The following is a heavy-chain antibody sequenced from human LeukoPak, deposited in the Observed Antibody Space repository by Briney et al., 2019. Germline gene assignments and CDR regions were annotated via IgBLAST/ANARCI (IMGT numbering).Heavy chain of an antibody. CDR3: ACLRGPSDY. Sequence: GGSLRLSCAASGFTFSSYEMNWVRQAPGKGLEWISYIGSGGGTVYYADSVRGRFTISRDNTKNSLYLQMDSLTADDTAVYFCACLRGPSDYWGQGTLVTVSS. D-gene: IGHD4-17*01. CDR1: GFTFSSYE. V-gene: IGHV3-48*03. J-gene: IGHJ4*02. CDR2: IGSGGGTV.